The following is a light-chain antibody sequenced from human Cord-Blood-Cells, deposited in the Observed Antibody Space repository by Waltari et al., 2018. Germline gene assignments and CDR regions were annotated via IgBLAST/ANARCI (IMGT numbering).Light chain of an antibody. CDR1: QSISSY. V-gene: IGKV1-39*01. CDR2: AAS. Sequence: DIQMTQSPSSLSASVGDRVTITCRGSQSISSYLNWYQQKPGKAPKLLIYAASSLQSGVPSRFSCNGSGTDFTLTISRLQPEDFATYYCQQSYSTPLTFGGGTKVEIK. J-gene: IGKJ4*01. CDR3: QQSYSTPLT.